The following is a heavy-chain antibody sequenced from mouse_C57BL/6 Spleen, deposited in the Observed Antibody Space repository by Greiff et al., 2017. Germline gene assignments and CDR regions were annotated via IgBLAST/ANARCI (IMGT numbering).Heavy chain of an antibody. D-gene: IGHD3-3*01. J-gene: IGHJ2*01. CDR3: ASTGTGGY. CDR1: GYTFTSYW. V-gene: IGHV1-64*01. Sequence: QVQLQQPGAELVKPGASVKLSCKASGYTFTSYWMHWVKQRPGQGLEWIGMIHPNSGSTNYNEKFKSKDTLTVDKSSSTAYMQLSSLTSEDAAVYYCASTGTGGYWGQGTTLTVSS. CDR2: IHPNSGST.